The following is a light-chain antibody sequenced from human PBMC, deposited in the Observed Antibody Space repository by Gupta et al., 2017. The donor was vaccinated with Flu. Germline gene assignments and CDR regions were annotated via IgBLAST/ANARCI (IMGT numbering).Light chain of an antibody. V-gene: IGKV1-5*03. Sequence: SASVGGKVTMTCQASQSFRTWLAWYQQKPGKAPKLLIEQASTLESGVPARFSGSGSGTEFTLTISSLQPDDFAAYYGQHYETVPWTCGQGTKVEIK. J-gene: IGKJ1*01. CDR1: QSFRTW. CDR2: QAS. CDR3: QHYETVPWT.